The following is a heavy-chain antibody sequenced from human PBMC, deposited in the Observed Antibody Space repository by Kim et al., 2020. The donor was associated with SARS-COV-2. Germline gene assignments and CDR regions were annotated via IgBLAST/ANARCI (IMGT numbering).Heavy chain of an antibody. V-gene: IGHV3-30*01. D-gene: IGHD3-10*01. J-gene: IGHJ6*02. Sequence: GKDRFNISRDTSKNTLYMQMHSLRAGDTAVYYCARRYGSGSSYYYYGMDVWGQGTTVTVSS. CDR3: ARRYGSGSSYYYYGMDV.